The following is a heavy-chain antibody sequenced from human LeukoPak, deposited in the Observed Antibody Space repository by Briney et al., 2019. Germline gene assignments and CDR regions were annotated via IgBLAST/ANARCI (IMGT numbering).Heavy chain of an antibody. D-gene: IGHD2-21*01. J-gene: IGHJ4*02. CDR1: GFIFSSYV. Sequence: PGGSLRLSCEASGFIFSSYVMGWARQAPGKGLEWVSSISVGGGDTFTADFVKGRFTITRENSKDTLYLQMMGLRVEDTAIYYCVKLNLGEMAYFDSWGQGTLVTVSS. V-gene: IGHV3-23*01. CDR2: ISVGGGDT. CDR3: VKLNLGEMAYFDS.